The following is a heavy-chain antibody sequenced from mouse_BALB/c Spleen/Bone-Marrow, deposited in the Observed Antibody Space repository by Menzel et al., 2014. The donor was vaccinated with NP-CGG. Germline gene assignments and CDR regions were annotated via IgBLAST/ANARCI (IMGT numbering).Heavy chain of an antibody. CDR2: ISSGSSTI. CDR3: TRGGNCEDFDN. Sequence: EVKLQESGGGLVQPGGSRKLSCAASGFTFSSFGMHWVRQAPERGLEWVAYISSGSSTIFYADTVKGRFTISRDNPKNTLFLQMTSLRSEDTAMYYCTRGGNCEDFDNWGQGTTLTVSS. V-gene: IGHV5-17*02. D-gene: IGHD4-1*01. CDR1: GFTFSSFG. J-gene: IGHJ2*01.